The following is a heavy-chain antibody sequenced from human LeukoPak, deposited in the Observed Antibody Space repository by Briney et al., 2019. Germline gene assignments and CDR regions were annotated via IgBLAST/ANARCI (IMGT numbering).Heavy chain of an antibody. CDR3: AKDLRVGSGWPDASDI. Sequence: ASVKVSCKASGYTFTDYYMHWVRQAPGQGLEWMGWINPNNGGTNYAQKFQGRVTMTRDTSISTGYMELSRLRSDDTAVYYCAKDLRVGSGWPDASDIWGQGTMVTVTS. CDR2: INPNNGGT. J-gene: IGHJ3*02. D-gene: IGHD6-19*01. V-gene: IGHV1-2*02. CDR1: GYTFTDYY.